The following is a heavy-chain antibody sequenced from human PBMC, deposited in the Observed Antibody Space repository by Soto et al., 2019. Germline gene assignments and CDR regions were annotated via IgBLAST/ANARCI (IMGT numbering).Heavy chain of an antibody. Sequence: QVQLQQWGAGLLKPSETLSLTCAVYGGSFSGYYWSWIRQPPGKGLVWIGEINHSGSTNYNPSLKSRVTISVDTSKNQFSLKLSSVTAADTAVYYCARDDGAVAGRAYYFDYWGQGTLVTVSS. D-gene: IGHD6-19*01. CDR2: INHSGST. CDR3: ARDDGAVAGRAYYFDY. V-gene: IGHV4-34*01. CDR1: GGSFSGYY. J-gene: IGHJ4*02.